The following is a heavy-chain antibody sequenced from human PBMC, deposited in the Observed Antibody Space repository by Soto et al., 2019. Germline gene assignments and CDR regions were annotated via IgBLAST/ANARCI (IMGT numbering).Heavy chain of an antibody. D-gene: IGHD3-9*01. J-gene: IGHJ3*01. CDR2: IYYSGGT. CDR3: ARRHDPLTGPDAFGV. CDR1: GDSISSDGYY. V-gene: IGHV4-31*03. Sequence: QVQLLESGPGVVKPSQTLSLTCTVSGDSISSDGYYWSWIRQHPGKGLEWLGDIYYSGGTSYNPSLNPSLKSRITMSIDTAESQLSLKMASVTTADTAVYYCARRHDPLTGPDAFGVRGPGTMVHVS.